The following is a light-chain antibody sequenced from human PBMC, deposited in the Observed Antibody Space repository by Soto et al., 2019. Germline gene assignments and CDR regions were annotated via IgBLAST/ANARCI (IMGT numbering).Light chain of an antibody. CDR1: QSITNY. Sequence: DIQMTQSPSSLSASVGDRVTITCRASQSITNYLNWYQQKPGIAPKLLIYATSSLQSGVPSRFGGSGSGTEFTLTISSLLPDDFATYYCQQSYSTPYTFGQGTKVEI. CDR3: QQSYSTPYT. CDR2: ATS. J-gene: IGKJ2*01. V-gene: IGKV1-39*01.